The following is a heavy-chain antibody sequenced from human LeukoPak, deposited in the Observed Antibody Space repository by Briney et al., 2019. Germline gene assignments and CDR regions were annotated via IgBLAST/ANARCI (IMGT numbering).Heavy chain of an antibody. J-gene: IGHJ4*02. CDR3: ARDRGTMIVVAYFDY. D-gene: IGHD3-22*01. CDR1: GFPFSSYA. Sequence: GGSLRLSCAASGFPFSSYAMHWVRQAPGKGLEWVAVISYDGSNKYYADSVKGRFTISRDNSKNTLYLQMNSLRAEDTAVYYCARDRGTMIVVAYFDYWGQGTLVTVSS. V-gene: IGHV3-30-3*01. CDR2: ISYDGSNK.